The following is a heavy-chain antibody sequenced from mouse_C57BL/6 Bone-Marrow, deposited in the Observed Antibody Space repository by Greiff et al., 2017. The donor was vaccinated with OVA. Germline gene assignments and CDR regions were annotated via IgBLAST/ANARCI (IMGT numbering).Heavy chain of an antibody. D-gene: IGHD3-2*01. Sequence: QVQLQQSGPELVKPGASVKISCKASGYAFTSSWMNWVKQRPGKGLEWIGRIYPGDGDTNYNGKFKGKATLTADKSSSTAYMQLSSLTSEDSAVCFCASQTAPYWGQGTLVTVSA. CDR1: GYAFTSSW. V-gene: IGHV1-82*01. CDR2: IYPGDGDT. CDR3: ASQTAPY. J-gene: IGHJ3*01.